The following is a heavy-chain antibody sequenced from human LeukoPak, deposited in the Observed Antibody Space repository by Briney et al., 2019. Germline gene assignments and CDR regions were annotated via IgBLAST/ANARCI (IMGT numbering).Heavy chain of an antibody. CDR2: FDPEEHAP. J-gene: IGHJ4*02. Sequence: GASEKVSCKVSGFTLSESSIQWVRQAPRQGLEWMGGFDPEEHAPIYAQKFQGRVTMTEDTSTHTVYMELSRLRSEDTAVYFCATADYKVLTGYSFFEYWGQGTLVTVSS. CDR1: GFTLSESS. V-gene: IGHV1-24*01. CDR3: ATADYKVLTGYSFFEY. D-gene: IGHD3-9*01.